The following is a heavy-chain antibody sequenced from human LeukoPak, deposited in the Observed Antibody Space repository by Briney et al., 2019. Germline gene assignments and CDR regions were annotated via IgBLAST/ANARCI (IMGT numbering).Heavy chain of an antibody. D-gene: IGHD3-10*01. J-gene: IGHJ4*02. Sequence: ASVKVSCKVSGYTLTELSMHWVRQAPGKGLEWMGGFDPEDGETIYAQKFQGRVTMTEDTSTDTAYMELSSLRSEDTAVYYCARGRLVMVRGVPRLGYWGQGTLVTVSS. CDR3: ARGRLVMVRGVPRLGY. CDR2: FDPEDGET. V-gene: IGHV1-24*01. CDR1: GYTLTELS.